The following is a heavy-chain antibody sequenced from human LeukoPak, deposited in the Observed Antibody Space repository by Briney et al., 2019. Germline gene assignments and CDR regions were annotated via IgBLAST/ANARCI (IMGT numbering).Heavy chain of an antibody. CDR2: IYHSGST. CDR1: GGSISSYY. D-gene: IGHD2-2*01. J-gene: IGHJ3*02. Sequence: PSETLSLTCTVSGGSISSYYWIWIRQPPGKGLEWIGYIYHSGSTNYNPSLKSRVTVSVDTSKNHFSQKLSSVTAADTAVYYCAREGCSSTSCYLTDAFDISGQGTMVPVSS. CDR3: AREGCSSTSCYLTDAFDI. V-gene: IGHV4-59*01.